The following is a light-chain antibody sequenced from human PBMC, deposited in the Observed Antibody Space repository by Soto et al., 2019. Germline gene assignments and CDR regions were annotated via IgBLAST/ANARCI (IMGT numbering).Light chain of an antibody. V-gene: IGLV2-23*03. CDR2: EGS. Sequence: QSALTQPASVSGSPGQSITISCTGTSGDVGSYNLVSWYQQYPGKAPKLMIYEGSKRPSGVSNRFSGSKSGNTASLTISGLQAEDEADYYCCSYATTTTFVFGTGTKLTVL. CDR3: CSYATTTTFV. CDR1: SGDVGSYNL. J-gene: IGLJ1*01.